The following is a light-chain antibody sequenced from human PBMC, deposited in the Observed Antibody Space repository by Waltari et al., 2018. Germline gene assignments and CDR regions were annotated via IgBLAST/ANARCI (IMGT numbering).Light chain of an antibody. J-gene: IGKJ3*01. CDR3: QQLSSYPLT. Sequence: DIQLTQSPSFLSASVGDRVPITCRASRGVSSYLAWYQQKPGKAPKLLISAASTLQSGVPSRFSGSGSGTEFILTISSLQPEDFATYYCQQLSSYPLTFGPGTKVDIK. CDR1: RGVSSY. V-gene: IGKV1-9*01. CDR2: AAS.